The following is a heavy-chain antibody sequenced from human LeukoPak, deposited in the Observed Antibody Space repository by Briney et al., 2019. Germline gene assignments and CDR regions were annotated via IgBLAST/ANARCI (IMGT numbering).Heavy chain of an antibody. CDR2: ISGSGGST. Sequence: GGCLRLSCAASGFSVSSKYMSWVRQAPGKGLEWVSAISGSGGSTYYADSVKGRFTISRDNSKNTLYLQMNSLRAEDTAVYYCAKEPYSGSYPSTPYYFDYWGQGTLVTVSS. CDR3: AKEPYSGSYPSTPYYFDY. D-gene: IGHD1-26*01. V-gene: IGHV3-23*01. CDR1: GFSVSSKY. J-gene: IGHJ4*02.